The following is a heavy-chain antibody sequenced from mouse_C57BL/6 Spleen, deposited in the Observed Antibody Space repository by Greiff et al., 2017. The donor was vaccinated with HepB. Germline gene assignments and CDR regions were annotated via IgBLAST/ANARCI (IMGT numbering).Heavy chain of an antibody. D-gene: IGHD2-4*01. V-gene: IGHV3-6*01. J-gene: IGHJ2*01. CDR3: AREIRGYYFDY. Sequence: EVQRVESGPGLVKPSQSLSLTCSVTGYSITSGYYWNWIRQFPGNKLEWMGYISYDGSNNYNPSLKNRISITRDTSKNQFFLKLNSVTTEDTATYYCAREIRGYYFDYWGQGTTLTVSS. CDR1: GYSITSGYY. CDR2: ISYDGSN.